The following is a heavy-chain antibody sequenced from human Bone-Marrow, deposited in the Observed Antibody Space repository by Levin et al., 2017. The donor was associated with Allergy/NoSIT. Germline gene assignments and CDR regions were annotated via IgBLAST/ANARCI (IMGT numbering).Heavy chain of an antibody. D-gene: IGHD3-10*01. Sequence: LSLTCAASGFTFSSYAMSRVRQAPGKGLEWVSAISGNSVTTYYADSVKGRFTISRDNSKNTLFLQMNSLRAEDTAVYYCAKAVIDTTWFDYWGQGTMVTVSS. J-gene: IGHJ4*02. V-gene: IGHV3-23*01. CDR3: AKAVIDTTWFDY. CDR2: ISGNSVTT. CDR1: GFTFSSYA.